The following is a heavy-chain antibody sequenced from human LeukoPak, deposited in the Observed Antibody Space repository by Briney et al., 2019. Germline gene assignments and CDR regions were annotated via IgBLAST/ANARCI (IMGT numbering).Heavy chain of an antibody. J-gene: IGHJ4*02. CDR3: ARGIVLVGVAIAFPPYFDY. Sequence: ASVKVSCKPSGFSFTGYYLHWVRQAPGQGLEWMGWINPASGATKLSQKFQGRVTLTTDTSITTAYMKLSGLRSDDTAVYFCARGIVLVGVAIAFPPYFDYWGQGTLVTVSS. CDR1: GFSFTGYY. D-gene: IGHD1-26*01. CDR2: INPASGAT. V-gene: IGHV1-2*02.